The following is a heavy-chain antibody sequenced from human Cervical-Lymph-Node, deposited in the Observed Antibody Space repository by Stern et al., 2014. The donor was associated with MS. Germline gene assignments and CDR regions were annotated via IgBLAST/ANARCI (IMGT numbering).Heavy chain of an antibody. CDR3: ARRVLVAMGGYPKTLDV. Sequence: VQLVQSGGVLVQPGGSLKLSCAASGFTFSRYWMTWVRQAPGKGLEWVANIKEDGSEQYYVDSVKGRFTMSIDNAKNSLYLQMNSLRAEDTAVYYCARRVLVAMGGYPKTLDVWGRGTTVTVSS. D-gene: IGHD2-2*01. CDR2: IKEDGSEQ. J-gene: IGHJ6*02. CDR1: GFTFSRYW. V-gene: IGHV3-7*01.